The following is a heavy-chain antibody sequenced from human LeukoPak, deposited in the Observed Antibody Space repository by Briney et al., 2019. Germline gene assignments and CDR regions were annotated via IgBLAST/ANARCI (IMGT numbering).Heavy chain of an antibody. CDR1: GYTFTSYY. V-gene: IGHV1-46*01. Sequence: ASVKVSCKASGYTFTSYYMHWVRQAPGQGLEWMGIINPSGGSTSYAQKFQGRVTMTRDMSTSTVYMELSSLRSEDTAVYYCARDFSVTGTNRHLDYWGQGTLVTVSS. CDR2: INPSGGST. J-gene: IGHJ4*02. CDR3: ARDFSVTGTNRHLDY. D-gene: IGHD1-7*01.